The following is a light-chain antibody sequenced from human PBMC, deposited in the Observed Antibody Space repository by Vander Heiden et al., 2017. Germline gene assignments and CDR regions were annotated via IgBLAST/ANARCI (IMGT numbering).Light chain of an antibody. V-gene: IGKV3-11*01. CDR2: DAS. CDR3: RQRADRLT. J-gene: IGKJ4*01. Sequence: ELVLTQSPATLSLSPGERATLSCRASQSVSNYLAWYQQKPGQAPRLLIYDASNRATGIPARFSGSGSGTDFALTISSLEPEDFAIYYCRQRADRLTFGGGTRVEIK. CDR1: QSVSNY.